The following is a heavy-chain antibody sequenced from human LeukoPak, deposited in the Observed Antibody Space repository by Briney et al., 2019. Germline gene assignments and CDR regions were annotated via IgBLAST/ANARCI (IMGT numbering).Heavy chain of an antibody. D-gene: IGHD3-10*01. CDR3: ARDRYYYGSETGLDP. V-gene: IGHV3-48*01. CDR1: GFTFSSYS. CDR2: ISSSSTTI. J-gene: IGHJ5*02. Sequence: GGSLRLSCAASGFTFSSYSMMWVRQAPGKGLEWVSYISSSSTTIHYADSVKGRFTISRDNAKNSVYLQMNSLRAEDTAVYYCARDRYYYGSETGLDPWGQGTLVTVSS.